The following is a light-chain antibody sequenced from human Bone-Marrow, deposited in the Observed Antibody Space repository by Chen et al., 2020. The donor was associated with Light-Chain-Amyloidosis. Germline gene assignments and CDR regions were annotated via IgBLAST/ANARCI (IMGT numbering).Light chain of an antibody. CDR1: NIGSTS. Sequence: SHVLTQPSSGSVATGQKDTIACGGNNIGSTSVHCYQQTPGQAPLLVVYDDSDRPSGIPERLSCSNSGNTATLTISRVEAGDEADYYCQVWDRSSDRPVFGGGTKLTVL. CDR3: QVWDRSSDRPV. CDR2: DDS. V-gene: IGLV3-21*02. J-gene: IGLJ3*02.